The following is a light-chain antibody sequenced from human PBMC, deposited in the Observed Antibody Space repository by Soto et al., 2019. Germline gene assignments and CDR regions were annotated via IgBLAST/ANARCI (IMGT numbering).Light chain of an antibody. CDR1: QSISNS. V-gene: IGKV3-11*01. Sequence: EVVLTQSPATLSLSPGERATLSCRASQSISNSLAWYQQKPGQAPRLLIYEASNRATGIPARFSGTGSATDFTLTISSLEPEDFAVYYCQQRYNWPPCTFGQGTKLEIK. CDR3: QQRYNWPPCT. CDR2: EAS. J-gene: IGKJ2*02.